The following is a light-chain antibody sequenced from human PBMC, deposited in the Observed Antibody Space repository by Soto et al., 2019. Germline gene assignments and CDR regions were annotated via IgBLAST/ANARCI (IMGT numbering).Light chain of an antibody. J-gene: IGLJ1*01. Sequence: QSVLTQPPSVSGAPGQRVTISCTGSSSNIGAGYDVHWYQQLPGTAPKLLIYDDDQRPSGIPDRFSGSKSGTSATLGITGFQTGDEADYYCGSWDSSLSAYVFGTGTKLTVL. CDR3: GSWDSSLSAYV. CDR1: SSNIGAGYD. CDR2: DDD. V-gene: IGLV1-51*01.